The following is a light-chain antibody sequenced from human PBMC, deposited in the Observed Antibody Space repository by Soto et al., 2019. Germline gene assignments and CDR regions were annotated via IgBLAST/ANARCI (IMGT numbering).Light chain of an antibody. CDR3: SAYAGSSTWV. Sequence: QSAPTQPPSASGSPGQSVTFSCTGTSSDVGGYNYVSWYQQYPGKAPKLMIYEVYKRHSGVPDRFSGSKSGNPASLTVSGLQPEDEADYYCSAYAGSSTWVFGGGTKLTVL. V-gene: IGLV2-8*01. CDR2: EVY. CDR1: SSDVGGYNY. J-gene: IGLJ2*01.